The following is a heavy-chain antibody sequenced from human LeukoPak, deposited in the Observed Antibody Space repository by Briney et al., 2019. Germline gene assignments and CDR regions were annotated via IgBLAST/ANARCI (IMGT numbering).Heavy chain of an antibody. Sequence: GGSLRLSCAASGFSFSTFWMHWVRQSPGKGLVGVGRINDCGHRTTSADSVKGRFTISRDNAKNSLYLQMNSLSAEDTAVYYCATHFRSGYSPFDYWGQGTLVTVSS. J-gene: IGHJ4*02. CDR2: INDCGHRT. V-gene: IGHV3-74*01. CDR1: GFSFSTFW. D-gene: IGHD3-3*02. CDR3: ATHFRSGYSPFDY.